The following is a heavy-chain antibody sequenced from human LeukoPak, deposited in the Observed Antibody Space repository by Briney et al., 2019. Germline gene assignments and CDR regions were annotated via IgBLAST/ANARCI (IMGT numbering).Heavy chain of an antibody. CDR3: ARGEGYCSSTSCYDRVEAFDI. V-gene: IGHV3-53*01. CDR2: IYSTGGT. D-gene: IGHD2-2*01. Sequence: GGSLRLSCAASGFTFSDYFMSWVRQAPGKGLQWVSVIYSTGGTYYADSVKGRFTISRDTSRNTLYLQMNSLRAEDTAVYYCARGEGYCSSTSCYDRVEAFDIWGQGTMVTVSS. CDR1: GFTFSDYF. J-gene: IGHJ3*02.